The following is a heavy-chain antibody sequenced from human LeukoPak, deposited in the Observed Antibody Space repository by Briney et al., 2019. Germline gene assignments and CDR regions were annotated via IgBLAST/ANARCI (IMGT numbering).Heavy chain of an antibody. J-gene: IGHJ4*02. CDR3: ARERYSSSLFDY. CDR1: GDSISSDIW. CDR2: IHHSGGI. V-gene: IGHV4-4*02. Sequence: SETLSLTCAVSGDSISSDIWWNWVRQPPGKGLEWIGEIHHSGGISYNPSLKSRVTISVDTSKNPFSLKLSSVTAADTAVYYCARERYSSSLFDYWGQGTLVTVSS. D-gene: IGHD6-6*01.